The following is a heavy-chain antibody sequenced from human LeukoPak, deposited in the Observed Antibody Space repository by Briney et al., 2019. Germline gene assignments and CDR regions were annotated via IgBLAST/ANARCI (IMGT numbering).Heavy chain of an antibody. CDR2: IKSDGSSI. V-gene: IGHV3-74*01. J-gene: IGHJ3*02. D-gene: IGHD1-20*01. Sequence: GGSLRLSCAASGFTLSNYWMHWVRQAPGKWLVWVSRIKSDGSSISYADSVKGRFTISRDNAKNTLYLQMNSLRAEDTAVYYCTKVARYNWNDVGIFDAFDIWGQGTMVTVSS. CDR1: GFTLSNYW. CDR3: TKVARYNWNDVGIFDAFDI.